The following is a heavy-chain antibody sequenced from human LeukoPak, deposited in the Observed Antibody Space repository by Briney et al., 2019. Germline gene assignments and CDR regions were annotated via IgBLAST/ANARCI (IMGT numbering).Heavy chain of an antibody. D-gene: IGHD5-18*01. CDR2: INHSGST. CDR1: GGSFSGYY. J-gene: IGHJ6*02. CDR3: ARGRFDTAMATRPSYYYYYGTDV. Sequence: SETLSLTCAVYGGSFSGYYWSWIRQPPGKGLEWIGEINHSGSTNYNPSLKSRVTISVDTSKNQFSLKLSSVTAADTAVYYCARGRFDTAMATRPSYYYYYGTDVWGQGTTVTVSS. V-gene: IGHV4-34*01.